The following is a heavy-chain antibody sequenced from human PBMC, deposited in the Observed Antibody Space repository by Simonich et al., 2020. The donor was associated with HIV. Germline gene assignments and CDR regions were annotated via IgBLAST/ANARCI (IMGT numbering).Heavy chain of an antibody. CDR1: GYSINSGYY. CDR3: AREVVATTDY. CDR2: VYQSERN. V-gene: IGHV4-38-2*02. J-gene: IGHJ4*02. Sequence: QVQLQESGPGLVKPSETLSLTCAVSGYSINSGYYWAWIRQPPGKGLEWIGNVYQSERNYHNPSLKNRVTQSVDTSKNQFSLRLTSVTAADTAVYYCAREVVATTDYWGQGTLVTVSS. D-gene: IGHD5-12*01.